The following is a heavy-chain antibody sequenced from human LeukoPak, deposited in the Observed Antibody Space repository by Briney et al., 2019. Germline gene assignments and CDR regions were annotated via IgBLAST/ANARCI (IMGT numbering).Heavy chain of an antibody. CDR2: IRYDGINK. D-gene: IGHD3-10*01. J-gene: IGHJ4*02. Sequence: GGSLRLSCAASGSMFSNYGMHWVRQAPGKGLEWVAFIRYDGINKYYADSVKGRFTICRDNSKNTLYLQMNSLRAEDTAVYYCARGDIWFGESRFDYWGQGTLVTVSS. CDR3: ARGDIWFGESRFDY. V-gene: IGHV3-30*02. CDR1: GSMFSNYG.